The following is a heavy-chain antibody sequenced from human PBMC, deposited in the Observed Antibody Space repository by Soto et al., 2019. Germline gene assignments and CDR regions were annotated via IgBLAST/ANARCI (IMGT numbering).Heavy chain of an antibody. CDR2: INAGNGNT. D-gene: IGHD6-6*01. CDR3: ARSHRSSSPRDAFDI. V-gene: IGHV1-3*01. CDR1: GYTFTSYA. J-gene: IGHJ3*02. Sequence: ASVKVSCKASGYTFTSYAMHWVRQAPGQRLEWMGWINAGNGNTKYSQKFQGRVTITRDTSASTAYMELSSLRSEDTAMYYCARSHRSSSPRDAFDIWGQGTMVTVSS.